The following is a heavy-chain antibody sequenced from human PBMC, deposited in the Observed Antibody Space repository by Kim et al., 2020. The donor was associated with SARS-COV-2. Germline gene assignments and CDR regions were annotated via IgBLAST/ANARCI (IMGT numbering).Heavy chain of an antibody. D-gene: IGHD3-22*01. CDR3: ARSPYYYDSSGYSYYFDY. V-gene: IGHV1-69*13. CDR2: IIPIFGTA. Sequence: SVKVSCKASGGTFSSYAISWVRQAPGQGLEWMGGIIPIFGTANYAQKFQGRVTITADESTSTAYMELSSLRSEDTAMYYCARSPYYYDSSGYSYYFDYWGQGTLVTVSS. CDR1: GGTFSSYA. J-gene: IGHJ4*02.